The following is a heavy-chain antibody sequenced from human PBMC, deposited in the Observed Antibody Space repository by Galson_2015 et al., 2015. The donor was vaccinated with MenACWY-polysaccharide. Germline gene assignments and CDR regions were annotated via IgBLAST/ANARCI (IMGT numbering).Heavy chain of an antibody. J-gene: IGHJ1*01. Sequence: KVSCKSSGGTFSSYTISWVRQAPGQGLAWVGRVIPFVGLENHAQRFRGRVTLTADKSTNTAYLEVTSLRSEDTAVYYCACRVPAAPGEYFHHWGQGTLVTVSS. V-gene: IGHV1-69*02. CDR1: GGTFSSYT. D-gene: IGHD2-2*01. CDR2: VIPFVGLE. CDR3: ACRVPAAPGEYFHH.